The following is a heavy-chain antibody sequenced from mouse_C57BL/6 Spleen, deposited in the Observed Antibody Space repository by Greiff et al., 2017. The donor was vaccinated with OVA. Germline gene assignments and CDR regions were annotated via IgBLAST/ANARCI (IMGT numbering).Heavy chain of an antibody. Sequence: VQLQQSGAELVKPGASVKLSCKASGYTFTSYWMHWVKQRPGKGLEWIGQIYPGDGDTNYNGKFKGKATLTADKSSSTAYMQLSSLTSEDSAVYFCARSGALDLDYWGQGTTLTVSS. J-gene: IGHJ2*01. V-gene: IGHV1-80*01. D-gene: IGHD3-1*01. CDR3: ARSGALDLDY. CDR1: GYTFTSYW. CDR2: IYPGDGDT.